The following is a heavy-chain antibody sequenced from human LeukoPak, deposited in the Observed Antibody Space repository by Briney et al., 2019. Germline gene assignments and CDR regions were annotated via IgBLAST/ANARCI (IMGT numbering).Heavy chain of an antibody. Sequence: SETLSLTCTVSGVSISTSTHYWAWIRQPPGRGLEWIASMFYRGTTYYNASLRSRVTLSVDTSMNQFSLKLSSVTASDTATFYCVRQGGWGGAASLIEFWGQGTLVTVSS. CDR1: GVSISTSTHY. CDR2: MFYRGTT. D-gene: IGHD2-15*01. V-gene: IGHV4-39*01. CDR3: VRQGGWGGAASLIEF. J-gene: IGHJ4*02.